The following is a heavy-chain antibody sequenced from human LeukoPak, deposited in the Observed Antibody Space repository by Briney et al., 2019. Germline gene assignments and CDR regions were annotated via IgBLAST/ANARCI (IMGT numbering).Heavy chain of an antibody. CDR1: GFTFSSYS. CDR2: ISSSGSSI. J-gene: IGHJ4*02. Sequence: TGGSLRLSCAASGFTFSSYSMNWVRQAPGKGLEWVSYISSSGSSIYYGDSVKGRFTISRDNAKNSLYLQMNSLRAEDTAVYHCARGAGGYFDYWGQGTLVTVSS. V-gene: IGHV3-48*04. CDR3: ARGAGGYFDY. D-gene: IGHD3-10*01.